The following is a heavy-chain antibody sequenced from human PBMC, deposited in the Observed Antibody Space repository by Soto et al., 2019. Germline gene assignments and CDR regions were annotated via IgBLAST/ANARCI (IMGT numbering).Heavy chain of an antibody. CDR2: ISSSSSYI. J-gene: IGHJ6*02. CDR3: ARGGSLYCSGGSCYSSYYYGMDV. D-gene: IGHD2-15*01. V-gene: IGHV3-21*01. CDR1: GFTFSSYS. Sequence: GGSLRLSCAASGFTFSSYSMNWVRQAPGKGLEWVSSISSSSSYIYYADSVKGRFTISRDNAKNSLYLQMNSLRAEDTAVYYCARGGSLYCSGGSCYSSYYYGMDVWGQGTTVTVSS.